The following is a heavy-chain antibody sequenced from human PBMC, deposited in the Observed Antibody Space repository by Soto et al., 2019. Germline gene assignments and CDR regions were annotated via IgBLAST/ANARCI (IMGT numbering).Heavy chain of an antibody. CDR3: ARKRIRELRGSNWFDP. CDR1: GGSFSGYY. J-gene: IGHJ5*02. CDR2: INDSGST. Sequence: QVQLQQWGAGLFKPSETLSLTCAVYGGSFSGYYLSWIRQPPGKGLEWIGEINDSGSTNYNPSIKSRVTISVDTSKNQFSLKLSSVTAADTAVYYCARKRIRELRGSNWFDPCGQGTLFTVSS. D-gene: IGHD1-7*01. V-gene: IGHV4-34*01.